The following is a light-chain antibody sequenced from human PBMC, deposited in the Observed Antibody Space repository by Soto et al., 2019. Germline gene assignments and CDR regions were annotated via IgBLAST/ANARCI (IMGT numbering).Light chain of an antibody. V-gene: IGKV1-5*01. J-gene: IGKJ2*01. CDR1: QGISTW. Sequence: DIPMTQSPSTLSASVGDRVTITCRASQGISTWLAWYHQKPGKAPKLLISGASSLESGVPSRFSGSGSGTEFSLAISSLQPDDFATYYCQQYNYYPYTFGEGTKLEIK. CDR2: GAS. CDR3: QQYNYYPYT.